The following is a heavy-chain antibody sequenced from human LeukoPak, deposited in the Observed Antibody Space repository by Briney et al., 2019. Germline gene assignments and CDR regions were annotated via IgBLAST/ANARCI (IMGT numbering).Heavy chain of an antibody. CDR3: ARAGRAAADNWFDP. D-gene: IGHD6-13*01. CDR1: GGSVSSGSYY. CDR2: IYYSGST. Sequence: PSETLSLTCTVFGGSVSSGSYYWSWIRQPPGKGLEWIGYIYYSGSTNYNPSLKSRVTISVDTSKNQFSLKLSSVTAADTAVYYCARAGRAAADNWFDPWGQGTLVTVSS. J-gene: IGHJ5*02. V-gene: IGHV4-61*01.